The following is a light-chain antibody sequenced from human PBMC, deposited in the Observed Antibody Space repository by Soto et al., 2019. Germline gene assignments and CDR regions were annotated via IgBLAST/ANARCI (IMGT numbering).Light chain of an antibody. CDR3: QQDNNSPET. CDR2: GAS. J-gene: IGKJ1*01. Sequence: EIVMTQSPATLSVSPGERATLSCRASQSVSSNLAWYQQKPGQAPRLLIYGASTRATGIPARFSGSGSGTEFTLTISSLQSEDFAVYYCQQDNNSPETFGQGTKV. CDR1: QSVSSN. V-gene: IGKV3-15*01.